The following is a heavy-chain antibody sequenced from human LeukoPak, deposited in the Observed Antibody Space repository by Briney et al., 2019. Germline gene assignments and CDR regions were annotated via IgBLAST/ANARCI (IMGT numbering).Heavy chain of an antibody. CDR3: ARASYYDSSGYSTTKAFDI. CDR1: GGSISSSNW. D-gene: IGHD3-22*01. J-gene: IGHJ3*02. Sequence: SETLSLTCAVSGGSISSSNWWSWVRQPPGKGLEWIGEIYHSGSTYYNPSLKSRVTISVDRSKNQFSLKLSSVTAADTAVYYCARASYYDSSGYSTTKAFDIWGQGTMVTVSS. V-gene: IGHV4-4*02. CDR2: IYHSGST.